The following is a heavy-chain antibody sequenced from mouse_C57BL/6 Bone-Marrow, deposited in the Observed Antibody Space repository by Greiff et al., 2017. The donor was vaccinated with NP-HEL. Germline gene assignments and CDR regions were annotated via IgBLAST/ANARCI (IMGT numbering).Heavy chain of an antibody. CDR3: ARDSGYAFDY. CDR2: ITPSNGAT. V-gene: IGHV1-53*01. Sequence: QVQLQQPGTELVKPGASVKLSCKASGYTFTSYWMYWVKQRPGQGLDWIGNITPSNGATNYNEKFKSKATLTVDKSSSTAYMQLSSLTSEDAAVYYCARDSGYAFDYWGQGTTLTVSS. CDR1: GYTFTSYW. D-gene: IGHD3-2*02. J-gene: IGHJ2*01.